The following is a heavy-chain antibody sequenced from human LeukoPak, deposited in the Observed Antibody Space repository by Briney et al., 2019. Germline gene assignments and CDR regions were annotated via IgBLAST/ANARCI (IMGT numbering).Heavy chain of an antibody. CDR2: IYYSGST. J-gene: IGHJ5*02. CDR1: GGSISSSSYY. D-gene: IGHD5-18*01. V-gene: IGHV4-39*07. Sequence: SSETLSLTCTVSGGSISSSSYYWGWIRQPPGKGLEWIGSIYYSGSTYYNPSLKSRVTISVDTSKNQFSLKLSSVTAADTAVYYCARDRGGDTASNWFDPWGQGTLVTVSS. CDR3: ARDRGGDTASNWFDP.